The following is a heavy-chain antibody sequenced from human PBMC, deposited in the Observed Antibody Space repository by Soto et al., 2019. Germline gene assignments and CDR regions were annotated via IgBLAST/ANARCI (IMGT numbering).Heavy chain of an antibody. V-gene: IGHV1-69*13. CDR2: IIPIFGTA. CDR3: ARAVCSSTSCSPLNWFDP. D-gene: IGHD2-2*01. J-gene: IGHJ5*02. CDR1: GGTFSSYA. Sequence: SVKVSCKASGGTFSSYAISWVRQAPGQGLEWMGGIIPIFGTANYAQKFQGRVTITADESTSTAYMALSSLRSEDTAVYYCARAVCSSTSCSPLNWFDPWGQGTLVTVSS.